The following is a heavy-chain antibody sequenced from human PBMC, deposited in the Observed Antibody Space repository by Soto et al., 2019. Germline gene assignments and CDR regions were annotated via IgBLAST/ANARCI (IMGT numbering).Heavy chain of an antibody. CDR3: ARDRRVGCSGGSCYPHYSGMYV. Sequence: QVQLVQSGAEVKKPGASVKVSCKASGYTFTSYAMHWVRQAPGQRLEWMGWINAGNGNTKYSQKFQGRVTITRDTSASTAYMDLSSLRSEDTAVYYCARDRRVGCSGGSCYPHYSGMYVWGQGTTVTVSS. CDR1: GYTFTSYA. D-gene: IGHD2-15*01. V-gene: IGHV1-3*01. J-gene: IGHJ6*02. CDR2: INAGNGNT.